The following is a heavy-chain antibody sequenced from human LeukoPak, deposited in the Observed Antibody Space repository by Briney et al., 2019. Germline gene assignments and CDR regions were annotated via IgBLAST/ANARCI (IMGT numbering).Heavy chain of an antibody. V-gene: IGHV7-4-1*02. CDR1: GYTFISYS. CDR3: ARRGFVAARPGNWFDP. CDR2: INTNTGNP. Sequence: ASVKVSCKASGYTFISYSMNWVRQAPGQGLEWMGWINTNTGNPTYAQGFTGRFVFSLDTSVSTAYLQISSLKAEDTAVYYCARRGFVAARPGNWFDPWGQGTLVTVSS. D-gene: IGHD6-6*01. J-gene: IGHJ5*02.